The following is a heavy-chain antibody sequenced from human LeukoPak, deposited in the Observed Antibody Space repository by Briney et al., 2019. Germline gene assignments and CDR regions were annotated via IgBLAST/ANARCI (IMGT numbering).Heavy chain of an antibody. CDR1: GGSISSYY. D-gene: IGHD5-18*01. CDR3: ARGNGYSYGHDY. J-gene: IGHJ4*02. V-gene: IGHV4-59*01. Sequence: SETLSLTCTVSGGSISSYYWSWIRQPPGKGLEWIGYIYYSGSTNYNPSLKSRVTISVDTSKNQFSLKLSSVTAADTAVYYCARGNGYSYGHDYWGQGTLVTVSS. CDR2: IYYSGST.